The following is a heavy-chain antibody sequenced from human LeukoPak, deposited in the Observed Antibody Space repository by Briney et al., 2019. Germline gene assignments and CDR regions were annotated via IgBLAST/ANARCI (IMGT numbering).Heavy chain of an antibody. D-gene: IGHD2-2*01. CDR3: ASDCSSTSCPPPPLGGGAFDI. Sequence: SVKVSCKASGGTFSSYAISWVRQAPGQGLEWMGGIIPIFGTANYAQKFQGRVTITADESTSTAYMELSGLRSEDTAVYHCASDCSSTSCPPPPLGGGAFDIWGQGTMVTVSS. J-gene: IGHJ3*02. CDR1: GGTFSSYA. CDR2: IIPIFGTA. V-gene: IGHV1-69*13.